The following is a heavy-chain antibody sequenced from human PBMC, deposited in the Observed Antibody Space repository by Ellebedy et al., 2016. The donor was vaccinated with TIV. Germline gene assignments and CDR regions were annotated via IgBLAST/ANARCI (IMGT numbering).Heavy chain of an antibody. J-gene: IGHJ4*02. CDR1: GFTFSNYW. Sequence: GESLKISXEVSGFTFSNYWMHWVRQAPGRGLVWVSRIKGDGSGISYADSAKGRFTISRDNAKNTLYLEMHSLRAEDTAVYYCAKDQYRYCSGGSCYSDYWGQGTLVTVSS. CDR2: IKGDGSGI. CDR3: AKDQYRYCSGGSCYSDY. V-gene: IGHV3-74*01. D-gene: IGHD2-15*01.